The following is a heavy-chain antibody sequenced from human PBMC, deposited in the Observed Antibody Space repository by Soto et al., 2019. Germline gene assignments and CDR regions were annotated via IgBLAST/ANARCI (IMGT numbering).Heavy chain of an antibody. CDR1: GFSFSHYC. Sequence: EVQLVESGGGLVQPGGSLRLSCAASGFSFSHYCMSWVRQAPGKGLEWVANIKQDGSEKYDVDSVKGRFIISRDNAKNSMFLQMDSLRDEDTAVYYCARVPSTRDIWSYGVGGKYYYYYMDVWGKGTTVTVSS. V-gene: IGHV3-7*04. J-gene: IGHJ6*03. CDR3: ARVPSTRDIWSYGVGGKYYYYYMDV. CDR2: IKQDGSEK. D-gene: IGHD1-7*01.